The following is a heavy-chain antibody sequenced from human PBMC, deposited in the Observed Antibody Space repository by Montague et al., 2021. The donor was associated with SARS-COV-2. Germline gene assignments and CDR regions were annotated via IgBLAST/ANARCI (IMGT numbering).Heavy chain of an antibody. CDR2: INYSGTT. V-gene: IGHV4-39*01. D-gene: IGHD6-13*01. J-gene: IGHJ4*02. CDR3: ARHWGIAAAGN. Sequence: SETLSLTRSLSGGSITDRTYYWGCIRQSPGKGLEWIGAINYSGTTYYNPSLESRVTISLDTAKNQFSLKMTSVTAADTAVYYCARHWGIAAAGNWGQGTLVTVSS. CDR1: GGSITDRTYY.